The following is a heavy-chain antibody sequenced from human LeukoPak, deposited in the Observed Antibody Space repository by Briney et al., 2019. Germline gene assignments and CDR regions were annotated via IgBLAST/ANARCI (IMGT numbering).Heavy chain of an antibody. Sequence: GASVKVSCKASGYTFTGYYMHWVRQAPGQGLEWMGRINPNSGGTNYAQKFQGRVTITRDTSISTAYMELSRLRSDDTAVYYCARESELRYFDWLVYYYYGMDVWGQGTTVTVSS. D-gene: IGHD3-9*01. CDR1: GYTFTGYY. J-gene: IGHJ6*02. CDR3: ARESELRYFDWLVYYYYGMDV. CDR2: INPNSGGT. V-gene: IGHV1-2*06.